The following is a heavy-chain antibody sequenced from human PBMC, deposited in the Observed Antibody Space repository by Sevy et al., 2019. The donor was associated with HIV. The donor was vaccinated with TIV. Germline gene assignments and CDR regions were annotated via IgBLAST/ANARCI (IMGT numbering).Heavy chain of an antibody. J-gene: IGHJ3*02. D-gene: IGHD5-18*01. CDR2: ISSTSTTK. CDR3: AGGFNYGTDAFDI. CDR1: GFTFSNKN. V-gene: IGHV3-48*02. Sequence: GGSLRLSCAASGFTFSNKNINWVRQAPGNGLEWTSYISSTSTTKHYADSVRGRFTVSRDNAKNSVYLQMNSLRDEDTAVYFCAGGFNYGTDAFDIWGRGTVVTVSS.